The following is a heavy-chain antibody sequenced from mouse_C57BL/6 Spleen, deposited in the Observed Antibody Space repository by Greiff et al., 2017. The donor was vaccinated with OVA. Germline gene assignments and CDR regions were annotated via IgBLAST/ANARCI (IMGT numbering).Heavy chain of an antibody. V-gene: IGHV1-61*01. Sequence: QVQLQQSGAELVRPGSSVKLSCKASGYTFTSYWMDWVKQRPGQGLEWIGNIYPSDSETHYNQKFKDKATLTVDKSSSTAYMQLSSLTSEDSAVYYCARLWSYAMDYWGQGTSVTVSS. J-gene: IGHJ4*01. CDR1: GYTFTSYW. CDR3: ARLWSYAMDY. CDR2: IYPSDSET. D-gene: IGHD1-1*02.